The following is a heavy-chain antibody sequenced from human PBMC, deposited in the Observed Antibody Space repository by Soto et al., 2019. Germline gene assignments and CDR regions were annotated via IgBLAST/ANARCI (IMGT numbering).Heavy chain of an antibody. J-gene: IGHJ4*02. D-gene: IGHD1-7*01. CDR2: IYSGGST. V-gene: IGHV3-53*04. CDR1: GFTVSSNY. CDR3: ARGPYNWNSHFDY. Sequence: PGXSLKLSCAASGFTVSSNYMSWVRQAPSKGLEWFSVIYSGGSTYYADSVKGRFTISRHNSKNTLYLQMNSLRAEDPAVYYCARGPYNWNSHFDYWGQGTLVTVSS.